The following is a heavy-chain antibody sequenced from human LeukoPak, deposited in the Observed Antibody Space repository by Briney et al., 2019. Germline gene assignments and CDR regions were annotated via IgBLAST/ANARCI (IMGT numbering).Heavy chain of an antibody. CDR3: ARGGYVIVRDWFDP. CDR1: GYTLTDYY. J-gene: IGHJ5*02. D-gene: IGHD3-16*01. CDR2: INPNSGDT. Sequence: ASVNVSCKASGYTLTDYYMHWVRQAPGQGLEWMGCINPNSGDTKYAQKFQGRVTMTRDTSMNTAYMELSLLTHGVAAIYYCARGGYVIVRDWFDPWGQGTLVTVSS. V-gene: IGHV1-2*02.